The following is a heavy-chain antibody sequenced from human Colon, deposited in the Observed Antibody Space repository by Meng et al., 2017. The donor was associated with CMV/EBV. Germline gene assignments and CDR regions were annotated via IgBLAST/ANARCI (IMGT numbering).Heavy chain of an antibody. CDR3: AHKSLPAAFFDY. CDR1: GFSLNTYEVG. CDR2: IYWDDDK. V-gene: IGHV2-5*02. J-gene: IGHJ4*02. Sequence: QTPLKEPVPTPGKPPQTLTLTCTFSGFSLNTYEVGVGWFRQPPGKAPEWLALIYWDDDKRYRSSLGNRLTLTHDASKNQVVLTMTDMDPVDTATYYCAHKSLPAAFFDYWSQGTLVTVSS. D-gene: IGHD2-2*01.